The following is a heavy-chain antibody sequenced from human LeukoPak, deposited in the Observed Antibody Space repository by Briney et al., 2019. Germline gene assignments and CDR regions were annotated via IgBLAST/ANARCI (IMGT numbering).Heavy chain of an antibody. Sequence: PGRSLRLSCAASGFTFSSYAMHWVRQAPGKGLEWVAVISYDGSNKYYADSVKGRFTISRDNSKNTLYLQMNSLRAEDTAVYYCARALWAWRYGSGSYGPNWFDPWGQGTLVTVSS. CDR1: GFTFSSYA. J-gene: IGHJ5*02. V-gene: IGHV3-30-3*01. CDR2: ISYDGSNK. CDR3: ARALWAWRYGSGSYGPNWFDP. D-gene: IGHD3-10*01.